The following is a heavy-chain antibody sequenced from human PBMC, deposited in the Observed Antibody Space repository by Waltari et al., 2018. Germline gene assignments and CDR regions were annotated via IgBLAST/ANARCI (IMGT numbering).Heavy chain of an antibody. CDR3: ARETEWGPDY. CDR2: VNGDGRGA. J-gene: IGHJ4*02. CDR1: GFTFNTSK. Sequence: EVHLVESGGGLVQPGGSLRLSCVASGFTFNTSKMHWVRQAQGKGLVGVSRVNGDGRGAGYADSVQGRFTVSRDNARNRLYLQMNSLRAEDTAVYYCARETEWGPDYWGQGTLVTVSS. D-gene: IGHD1-26*01. V-gene: IGHV3-74*01.